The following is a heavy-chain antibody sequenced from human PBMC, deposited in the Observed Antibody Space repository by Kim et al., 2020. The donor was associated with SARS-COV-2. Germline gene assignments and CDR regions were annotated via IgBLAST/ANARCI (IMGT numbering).Heavy chain of an antibody. V-gene: IGHV4-31*02. D-gene: IGHD4-17*01. J-gene: IGHJ6*02. Sequence: TPTLKSRVNISVDPSKNQFSLKLSSVTAADTAVYYCARDSWTTVTTFSVWGQGTTVTVSS. CDR3: ARDSWTTVTTFSV.